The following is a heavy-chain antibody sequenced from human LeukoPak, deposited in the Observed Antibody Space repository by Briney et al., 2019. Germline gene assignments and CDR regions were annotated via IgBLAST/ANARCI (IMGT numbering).Heavy chain of an antibody. J-gene: IGHJ4*02. Sequence: ESSGTLSLTCAVSGGSVSGSNWWSWVRQPPGKGLEWIGEIYHSGSTNYNPSLKSRVTILIDKSKNQFSLKLSSVTAADTAVYYCAREVGATTGFDYWGQGTLVTVSS. V-gene: IGHV4-4*02. CDR2: IYHSGST. CDR3: AREVGATTGFDY. D-gene: IGHD1-26*01. CDR1: GGSVSGSNW.